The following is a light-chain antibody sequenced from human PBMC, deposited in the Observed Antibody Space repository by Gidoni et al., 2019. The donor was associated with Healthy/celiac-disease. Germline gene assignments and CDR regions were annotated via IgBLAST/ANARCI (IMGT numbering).Light chain of an antibody. Sequence: EMLRTKSQATLSVSPGKRATLSCRASQSVSSNLAWYQQKPGQAPRLLIYGASTRATGIPASFSGSGSGTEFTLTISSLQSEDFAVYYCQQYNNWPPWTFGQGTKVEIK. CDR1: QSVSSN. V-gene: IGKV3-15*01. CDR3: QQYNNWPPWT. CDR2: GAS. J-gene: IGKJ1*01.